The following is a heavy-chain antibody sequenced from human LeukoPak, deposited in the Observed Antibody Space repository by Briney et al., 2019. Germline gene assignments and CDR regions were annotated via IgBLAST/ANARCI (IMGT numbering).Heavy chain of an antibody. CDR3: TRDYSSGWYDY. D-gene: IGHD6-19*01. CDR1: GFTVSSNY. Sequence: GGSLRLSCAASGFTVSSNYMSWVRQEAGEGLEWVLVIYSVGSTYYADSVKGRFTISIDNSKNTLYLQMNGLRAEDTAVYYCTRDYSSGWYDYWGQGTLVTVSS. J-gene: IGHJ4*02. CDR2: IYSVGST. V-gene: IGHV3-66*01.